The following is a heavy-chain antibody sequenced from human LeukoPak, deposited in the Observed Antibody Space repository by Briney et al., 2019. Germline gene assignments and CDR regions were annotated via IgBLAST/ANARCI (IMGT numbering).Heavy chain of an antibody. D-gene: IGHD4-17*01. Sequence: GGSLRLSCAASGFTFSSYGMHWVRQAPGKGLEWVAVIWYDGSNKYYADSVKGRFTISRDNSKSTLYLQMNSLRAEDTAVYYCARDTPTVTSYYFDYWGQGTLVTVSS. CDR3: ARDTPTVTSYYFDY. V-gene: IGHV3-33*01. J-gene: IGHJ4*02. CDR1: GFTFSSYG. CDR2: IWYDGSNK.